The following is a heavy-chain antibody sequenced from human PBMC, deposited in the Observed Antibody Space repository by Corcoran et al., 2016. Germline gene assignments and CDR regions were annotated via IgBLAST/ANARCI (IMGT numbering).Heavy chain of an antibody. V-gene: IGHV3-53*01. CDR1: GFTVSSNY. Sequence: EVQLVESGGGLIQPGGSLRLSCAASGFTVSSNYMSWVRQAPGKGLEWVSVIYSGGSTYYADSVKGRFTISRDNSKNTLYLQMNSLRAEDTAVYYCARDDQGSGSYDDYWGQGTLVTVSS. CDR3: ARDDQGSGSYDDY. J-gene: IGHJ4*02. D-gene: IGHD3-10*01. CDR2: IYSGGST.